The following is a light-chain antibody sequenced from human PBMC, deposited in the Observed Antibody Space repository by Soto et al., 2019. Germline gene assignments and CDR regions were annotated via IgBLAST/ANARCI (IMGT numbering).Light chain of an antibody. CDR3: QQRSNWPVT. Sequence: EIVLTQSPATLSLSPGERATLSCRASQSVSNFFAWYQQKPGQAPRLLIYDASSRTTGIPARFSGSVSGTELTLTISSLEPEDFAVYYCQQRSNWPVTFGQGTRVEI. CDR1: QSVSNF. CDR2: DAS. J-gene: IGKJ1*01. V-gene: IGKV3-11*01.